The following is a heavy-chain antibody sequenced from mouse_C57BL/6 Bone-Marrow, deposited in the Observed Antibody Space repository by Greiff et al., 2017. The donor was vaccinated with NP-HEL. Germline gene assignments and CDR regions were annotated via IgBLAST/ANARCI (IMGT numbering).Heavy chain of an antibody. J-gene: IGHJ4*01. Sequence: VKLMESGPGLVQPSQSLSITCTVSGFSLTSYGVHWVRQSPGKGLEWLGVIWRGGSTDYNAAFMSRLSITKDNSKSQVFFKMNSLQADDTAIYYWAKYGSREHYYAMDYWGQGTSVTVSS. CDR2: IWRGGST. D-gene: IGHD1-1*01. CDR1: GFSLTSYG. V-gene: IGHV2-5*01. CDR3: AKYGSREHYYAMDY.